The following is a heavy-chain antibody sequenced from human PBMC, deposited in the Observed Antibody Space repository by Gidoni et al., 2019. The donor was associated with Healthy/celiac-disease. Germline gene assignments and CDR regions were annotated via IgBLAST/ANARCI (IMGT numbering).Heavy chain of an antibody. CDR2: IWYDGSNK. CDR1: GFPFSSYG. CDR3: AREYTPRITNYAFDI. Sequence: QVQLVESGGGVVQPGRSLRLSCAASGFPFSSYGMHWVRQAPGKGLEWVAVIWYDGSNKYYADSVKGRFTISRDNSKNTLYLQMNSLRAEDTAVYYCAREYTPRITNYAFDIWGQGTMVTVSS. V-gene: IGHV3-33*01. D-gene: IGHD3-10*01. J-gene: IGHJ3*02.